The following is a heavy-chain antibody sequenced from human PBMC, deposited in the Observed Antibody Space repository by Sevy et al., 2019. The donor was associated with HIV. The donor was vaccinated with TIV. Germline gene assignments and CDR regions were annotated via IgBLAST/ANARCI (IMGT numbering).Heavy chain of an antibody. CDR1: GGSISSYY. J-gene: IGHJ6*03. Sequence: SETLSLTCTVSGGSISSYYWSWIRQPPGKGLEWIGYIYYSGSTNYNPSLKIRVTISVDTSKNQFSLKLSSVTAADTAVYYCARLEGSGSYSSYYYMDVWGKGTTVTVSS. CDR3: ARLEGSGSYSSYYYMDV. CDR2: IYYSGST. V-gene: IGHV4-59*01. D-gene: IGHD3-10*01.